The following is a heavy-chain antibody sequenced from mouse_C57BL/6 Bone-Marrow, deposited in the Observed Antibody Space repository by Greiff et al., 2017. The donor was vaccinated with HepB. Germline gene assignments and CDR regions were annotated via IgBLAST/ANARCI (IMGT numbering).Heavy chain of an antibody. CDR2: ISSGGSYT. CDR1: GFTFSSYG. V-gene: IGHV5-6*01. CDR3: ARRGTTPWYFDV. Sequence: EVQGVESGGDLVKPGGSLKLSCAASGFTFSSYGMSWVRQTPDKRLEWVATISSGGSYTYYPDSVKGRFTISRDNAKNTLYLQMSSLKSEDTAMYYCARRGTTPWYFDVWGTGTTVTVSS. D-gene: IGHD1-1*01. J-gene: IGHJ1*03.